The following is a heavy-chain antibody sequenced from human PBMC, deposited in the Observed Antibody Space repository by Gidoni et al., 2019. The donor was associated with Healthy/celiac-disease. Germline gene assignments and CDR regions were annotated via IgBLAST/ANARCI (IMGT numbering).Heavy chain of an antibody. CDR2: ISSNGGST. Sequence: EGQLVESGGGLVQPGGTRRQPCSASGFTFSSYAMHWVRQAPGKGLEYVSAISSNGGSTYYADSVKGRFTISRDNSKNKLYLQMSSLRAEDTAVYYCVKSIAAADQGGYYYFDYWGQGTLVTVSS. CDR3: VKSIAAADQGGYYYFDY. V-gene: IGHV3-64D*06. CDR1: GFTFSSYA. D-gene: IGHD6-13*01. J-gene: IGHJ4*02.